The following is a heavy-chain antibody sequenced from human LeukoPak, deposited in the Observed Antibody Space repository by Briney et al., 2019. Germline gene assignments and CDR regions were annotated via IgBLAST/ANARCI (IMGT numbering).Heavy chain of an antibody. V-gene: IGHV3-21*01. Sequence: PGGSLRLSCAASGFTFSSYSMNWVRQAPGKGLEWVSSISSSSSYIYYADSVKGRFTISRDNAKNSLYLQMNSLRAEDTAVYYCARDLASVWGSYRQPIDYWGQGTLVTVSS. D-gene: IGHD3-16*02. J-gene: IGHJ4*02. CDR1: GFTFSSYS. CDR2: ISSSSSYI. CDR3: ARDLASVWGSYRQPIDY.